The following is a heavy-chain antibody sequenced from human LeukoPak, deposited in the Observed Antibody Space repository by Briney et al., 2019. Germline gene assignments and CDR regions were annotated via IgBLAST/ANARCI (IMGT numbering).Heavy chain of an antibody. J-gene: IGHJ3*02. CDR3: ARGGSWEAFDI. V-gene: IGHV3-72*01. Sequence: GGSLRLSCTASGFTFSSYWMHWVRQAPGKGLEWVGRSRNRANSYTTEYAASVKGRFTISRDDSKSSLYLQMNSLETEDTAVYYCARGGSWEAFDIWGQGTMVTVSS. CDR2: SRNRANSYTT. CDR1: GFTFSSYW. D-gene: IGHD1-26*01.